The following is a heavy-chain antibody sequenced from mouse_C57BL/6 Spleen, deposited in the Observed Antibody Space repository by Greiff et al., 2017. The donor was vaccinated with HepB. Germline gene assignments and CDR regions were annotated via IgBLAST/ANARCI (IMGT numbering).Heavy chain of an antibody. CDR1: GYTFTDYN. V-gene: IGHV1-18*01. Sequence: VQLKESGPELVKPGASVKIPCKASGYTFTDYNMDWVKQSHGKSLEWIGDINPNNGGTIYNQKFKGKATLTVDKSSSTAYMELRSLTSEDTAVYYCARDDYDGRWFAYWGQGTLVTVSA. CDR3: ARDDYDGRWFAY. J-gene: IGHJ3*01. CDR2: INPNNGGT. D-gene: IGHD2-4*01.